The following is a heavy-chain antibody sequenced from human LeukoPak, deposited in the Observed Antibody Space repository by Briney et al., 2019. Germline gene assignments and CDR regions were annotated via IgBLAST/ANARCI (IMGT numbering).Heavy chain of an antibody. D-gene: IGHD4-17*01. J-gene: IGHJ4*02. Sequence: GGSLRLSCAASGFTFSSYEMNWVRRAPGRGLEWVSYISSSGSTIYYADSVKGRFTISRDNAKNSLYLQMNSLRAEDTAVYYCARPTRTDGDYGYWGQGTLVTVSS. CDR3: ARPTRTDGDYGY. CDR1: GFTFSSYE. V-gene: IGHV3-48*03. CDR2: ISSSGSTI.